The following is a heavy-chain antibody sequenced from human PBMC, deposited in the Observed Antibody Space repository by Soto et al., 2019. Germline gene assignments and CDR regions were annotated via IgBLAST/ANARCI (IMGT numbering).Heavy chain of an antibody. D-gene: IGHD3-10*01. CDR1: GYSFSTYG. CDR2: LNTGDGNT. J-gene: IGHJ4*01. V-gene: IGHV1-18*04. CDR3: AAGEIYGAARDVFVH. Sequence: QVLLVQSGAEAKKPGASVKVSCKSSGYSFSTYGVSGVRQAPGQGLEWMGWLNTGDGNTAYAQKLQGRNTLTTDPSTTTAYMVLRSLRSDDTAIYYCAAGEIYGAARDVFVHWGHGNLVTLSS.